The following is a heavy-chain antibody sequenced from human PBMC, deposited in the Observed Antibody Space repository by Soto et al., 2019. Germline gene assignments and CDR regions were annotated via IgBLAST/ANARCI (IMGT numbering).Heavy chain of an antibody. D-gene: IGHD6-13*01. V-gene: IGHV3-23*01. Sequence: EVQLLESGGGLVQPGGSLRLSCAASGFTFSSYAMSWVHQAPGKGLEWVSAISGSGGRTHYADSVKGRFTISRDNSKNTLYLQMNSLRAEDTAVYYCAKALGSSWYPNWFDPWGQGTLVTVSS. CDR3: AKALGSSWYPNWFDP. CDR1: GFTFSSYA. CDR2: ISGSGGRT. J-gene: IGHJ5*02.